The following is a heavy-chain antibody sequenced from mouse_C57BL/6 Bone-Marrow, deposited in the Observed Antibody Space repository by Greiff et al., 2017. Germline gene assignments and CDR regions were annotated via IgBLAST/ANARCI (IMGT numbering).Heavy chain of an antibody. D-gene: IGHD1-1*01. CDR3: ARGAVIYYYDSGCSFDD. Sequence: VQLQESGAELARPGASVKLSCTASGYTFTSYGISWVKQRTGQGLEWIGEIYPRSGNTYYNEKFKGKATLTADKSTSTAYLELRSLKSEDSAVYSCARGAVIYYYDSGCSFDDWGQGTTLTVSS. J-gene: IGHJ2*01. CDR2: IYPRSGNT. CDR1: GYTFTSYG. V-gene: IGHV1-81*01.